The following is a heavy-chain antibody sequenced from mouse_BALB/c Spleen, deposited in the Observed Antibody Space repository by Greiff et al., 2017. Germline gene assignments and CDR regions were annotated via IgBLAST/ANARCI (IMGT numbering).Heavy chain of an antibody. Sequence: VKLVESGAELVRPGVSVKISCKGSGYTFTDYAMHWVKQSHAKSLEWIGVISTYYGDASYNQKFKGKATMTVDKSSSTAYMELARLTSEDSAIYYCARGELGGMDYWGQGTSVTVSS. CDR2: ISTYYGDA. CDR3: ARGELGGMDY. CDR1: GYTFTDYA. D-gene: IGHD1-3*01. J-gene: IGHJ4*01. V-gene: IGHV1S137*01.